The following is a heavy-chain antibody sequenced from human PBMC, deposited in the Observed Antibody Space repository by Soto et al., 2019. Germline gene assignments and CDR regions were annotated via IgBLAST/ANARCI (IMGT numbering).Heavy chain of an antibody. CDR3: VMVDNYVTPTPQDV. Sequence: QVQLVQSGDEVKKPGASVKVSCKTSGYSFVNYDIAWVRKAPGQGLEWMGWISPYTGNTHSATKIQGRLTMTTDTSTSTAYMDLGSLTSDDTAVYYCVMVDNYVTPTPQDVWGQGTTVTVSS. D-gene: IGHD3-16*01. V-gene: IGHV1-18*01. J-gene: IGHJ6*02. CDR1: GYSFVNYD. CDR2: ISPYTGNT.